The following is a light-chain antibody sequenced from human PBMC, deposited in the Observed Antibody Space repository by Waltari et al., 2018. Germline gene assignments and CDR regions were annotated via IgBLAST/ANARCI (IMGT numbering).Light chain of an antibody. CDR1: QRINIQ. CDR2: GSS. J-gene: IGKJ3*01. Sequence: EIVMTQSPATLSVSPRERATLSCRASQRINIQLAWYQQKPGQPPRLLIYGSSTRASGIPARFSGSGSGTEFTLTISSLQSEDFAVYFCQQYHESPPITFGPGTKVDIK. V-gene: IGKV3-15*01. CDR3: QQYHESPPIT.